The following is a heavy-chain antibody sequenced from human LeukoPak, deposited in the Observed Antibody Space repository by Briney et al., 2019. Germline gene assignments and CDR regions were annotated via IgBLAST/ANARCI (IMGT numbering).Heavy chain of an antibody. CDR1: GYSVSSGYY. D-gene: IGHD6-19*01. J-gene: IGHJ5*02. CDR3: ARNFGGGQWLVRTDWFDP. Sequence: SETLSLTCTVSGYSVSSGYYWGWIRQPPGKGLEWIGYIYYSGSTNYNPSLKSRVTISVDTSKNQFSLKLSSVTAADTAVYYCARNFGGGQWLVRTDWFDPWGQGTLVTVSS. V-gene: IGHV4-61*01. CDR2: IYYSGST.